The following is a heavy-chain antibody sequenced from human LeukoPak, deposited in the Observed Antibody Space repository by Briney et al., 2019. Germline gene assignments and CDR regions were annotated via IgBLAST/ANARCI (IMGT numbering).Heavy chain of an antibody. CDR1: GGTFSSYA. Sequence: ASVKVSCKASGGTFSSYAISWVRQAPGQGLEWMGWISAYNGNTNYAQKLQGRVTMTTDTSTSTAYMELRSLRSDDTAVYYCARDSGYYGSGSLHNWFDPWGQGTLVTVSS. CDR3: ARDSGYYGSGSLHNWFDP. J-gene: IGHJ5*02. V-gene: IGHV1-18*01. D-gene: IGHD3-10*01. CDR2: ISAYNGNT.